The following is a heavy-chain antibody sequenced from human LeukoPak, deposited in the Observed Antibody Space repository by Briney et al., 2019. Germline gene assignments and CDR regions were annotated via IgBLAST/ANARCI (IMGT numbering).Heavy chain of an antibody. Sequence: GGSLRLSCAASGFTFSSYYMSWGRQAPGKGLQWVSSISTSSIYIYYADSVKGRFTISRDNAKNSLYLQMNSLRAEDTAVYYCAKELIMRFDFWGQGALVTVSS. CDR3: AKELIMRFDF. V-gene: IGHV3-21*01. D-gene: IGHD3-16*01. CDR1: GFTFSSYY. J-gene: IGHJ4*02. CDR2: ISTSSIYI.